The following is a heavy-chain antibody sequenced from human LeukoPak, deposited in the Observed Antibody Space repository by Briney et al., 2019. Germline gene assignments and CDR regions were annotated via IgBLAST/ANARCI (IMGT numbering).Heavy chain of an antibody. D-gene: IGHD3-22*01. CDR2: IYYSGST. Sequence: SETLSLTCTVSGGPISSSSYYWGWIRQPPGKGLEWIGSIYYSGSTYYNPSLKSRVTISVDTSKNQFSLKLSSVTAADTAVYYCARHKGYYDSSGYCDYWGQGTLVTVSS. CDR3: ARHKGYYDSSGYCDY. J-gene: IGHJ4*02. CDR1: GGPISSSSYY. V-gene: IGHV4-39*01.